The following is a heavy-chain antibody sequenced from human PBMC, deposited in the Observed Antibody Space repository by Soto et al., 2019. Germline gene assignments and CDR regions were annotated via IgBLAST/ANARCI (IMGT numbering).Heavy chain of an antibody. Sequence: SDTLSLTCTFSGYSISRGCFWAWIRQPPGKGLEWIGNIVHGGTTHYNPSLKSRVSISVDTSKNQFSLNLGFVTAADTAVYYGWRDDYNNYGDPGGWGQGSLVTVSS. CDR2: IVHGGTT. CDR1: GYSISRGCF. J-gene: IGHJ4*02. V-gene: IGHV4-38-2*02. CDR3: WRDDYNNYGDPGG. D-gene: IGHD4-4*01.